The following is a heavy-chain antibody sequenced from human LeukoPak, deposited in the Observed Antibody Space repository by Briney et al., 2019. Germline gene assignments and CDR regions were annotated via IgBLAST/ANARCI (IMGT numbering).Heavy chain of an antibody. Sequence: PGRSLRLSCAASGFTFDDYAMHWVRQAPGKGLEWVSGISWNSGSIGYADSVKGRFTISRDNAKNSLYLQMNSLRAEDTALYYCAKDQAVANYYYYGMDVWGQGTTVTVSS. D-gene: IGHD6-19*01. J-gene: IGHJ6*02. CDR1: GFTFDDYA. V-gene: IGHV3-9*01. CDR2: ISWNSGSI. CDR3: AKDQAVANYYYYGMDV.